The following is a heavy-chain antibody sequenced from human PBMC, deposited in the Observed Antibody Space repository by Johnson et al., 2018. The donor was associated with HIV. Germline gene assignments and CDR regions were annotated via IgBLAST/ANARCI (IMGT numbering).Heavy chain of an antibody. CDR2: INWNGGST. CDR3: ARGVGGAGDDAFDI. J-gene: IGHJ3*02. D-gene: IGHD6-19*01. Sequence: MLLVESGGGLIQPGGSLRLSCAASGFTVSSNYMSWVRQAPGKGLEWVSGINWNGGSTGYADSVKGRFTISRDNAKNSLYLQINSLRAEDTALYYCARGVGGAGDDAFDIWGQGTMVTVSS. CDR1: GFTVSSNY. V-gene: IGHV3-20*04.